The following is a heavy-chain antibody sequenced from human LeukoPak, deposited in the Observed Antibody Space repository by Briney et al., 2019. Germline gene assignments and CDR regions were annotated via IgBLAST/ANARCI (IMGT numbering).Heavy chain of an antibody. CDR2: IIPILGIA. D-gene: IGHD5-24*01. J-gene: IGHJ4*02. V-gene: IGHV1-69*04. CDR1: GATFSSYA. Sequence: SVKVSCKASGATFSSYAISWVRQAPGQGLEWMGRIIPILGIANYAQKFQGRVTITADKSTSTAYMELSSLRSEDTAVYYCARDGRDGYNSDWGQGTLVTVSS. CDR3: ARDGRDGYNSD.